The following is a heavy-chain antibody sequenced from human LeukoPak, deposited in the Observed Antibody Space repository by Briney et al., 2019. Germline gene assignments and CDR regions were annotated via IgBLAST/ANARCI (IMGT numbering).Heavy chain of an antibody. CDR2: ISGSGGST. CDR1: GFTFSNYA. J-gene: IGHJ4*02. D-gene: IGHD2-2*01. Sequence: GGSLRLSCAASGFTFSNYAMSWVRQAPGKGLEWVSVISGSGGSTYYADSVKGRFTISRDNSKNTLYLQMNSLRAEDTAVYYCAKTVGVVVPAATLDYWGQGTLVTVPS. CDR3: AKTVGVVVPAATLDY. V-gene: IGHV3-23*01.